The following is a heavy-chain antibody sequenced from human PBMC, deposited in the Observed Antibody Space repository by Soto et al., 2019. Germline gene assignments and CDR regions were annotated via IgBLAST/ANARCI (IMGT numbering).Heavy chain of an antibody. Sequence: PGESLNISCKGSGYSFTSYWISWVRQMPGKGLEWMGRIDPSVSYTNYSPSFQGHVTISADKSSSTAYLQWSSLKASDTAMYYCARYSPGVPNYGMDVWGQGTTVTVSS. CDR1: GYSFTSYW. V-gene: IGHV5-10-1*01. J-gene: IGHJ6*02. CDR2: IDPSVSYT. D-gene: IGHD5-18*01. CDR3: ARYSPGVPNYGMDV.